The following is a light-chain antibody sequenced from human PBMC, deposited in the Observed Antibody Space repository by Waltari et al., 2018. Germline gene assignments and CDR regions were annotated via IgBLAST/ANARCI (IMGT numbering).Light chain of an antibody. Sequence: DIQMTQSPSSLSASVGDRVTITCRASQGISNYLAWYQQKPGKVPKLLIYAAYTLQSGVPSRFSGSGSGTDFTLTISSLQPEDVATYYCQKYNSAPPVTFGGGTKVEIK. CDR3: QKYNSAPPVT. CDR2: AAY. J-gene: IGKJ4*01. V-gene: IGKV1-27*01. CDR1: QGISNY.